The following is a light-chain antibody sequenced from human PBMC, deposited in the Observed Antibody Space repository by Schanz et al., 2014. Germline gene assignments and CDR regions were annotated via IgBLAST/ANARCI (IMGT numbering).Light chain of an antibody. CDR3: QSYASSLSPWV. J-gene: IGLJ3*02. V-gene: IGLV1-40*01. CDR1: SSNIGAGYD. CDR2: GNS. Sequence: QSVLTQSPSVSGAPGQRVTISCTGSSSNIGAGYDVHWYQQLPGTAPKLLIYGNSNRPSGVPDRFSGSKSGTSPFLAITGLQDEDEADYYCQSYASSLSPWVFGGGTKLTVL.